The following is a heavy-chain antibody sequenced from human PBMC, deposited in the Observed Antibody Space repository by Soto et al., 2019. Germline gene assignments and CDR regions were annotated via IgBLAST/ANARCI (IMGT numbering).Heavy chain of an antibody. CDR2: ISHDGSDK. Sequence: QVQVVESEGGVVQPGRSLRLSCVASGFTFTTYGMHWVRQAPGKGLEWVALISHDGSDKYYADSVKGRFTISRDNSKNTLSLQINSLRLEDTAVYFCAKYAQPAVSIRPPDFWGQGTLVTVSS. CDR1: GFTFTTYG. CDR3: AKYAQPAVSIRPPDF. J-gene: IGHJ4*01. D-gene: IGHD2-21*01. V-gene: IGHV3-30*18.